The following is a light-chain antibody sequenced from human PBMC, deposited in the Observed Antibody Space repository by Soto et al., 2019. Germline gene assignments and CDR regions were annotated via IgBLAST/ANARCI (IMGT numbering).Light chain of an antibody. Sequence: EIVMTQSPVTLSVSPVERGTLSCMAIQNIRSNLAWYQQKPGQARRLLIYETSIRAPGIPARFSGSGSGTEFTLSISSLQSEDFAVYHCQQDNNWPPFTSGPRSNV. J-gene: IGKJ3*01. V-gene: IGKV3-15*01. CDR2: ETS. CDR3: QQDNNWPPFT. CDR1: QNIRSN.